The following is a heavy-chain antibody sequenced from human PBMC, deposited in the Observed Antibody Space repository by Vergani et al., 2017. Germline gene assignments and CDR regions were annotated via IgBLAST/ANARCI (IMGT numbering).Heavy chain of an antibody. CDR1: GFTFNQYG. Sequence: QVQLVESGGGVVQPGRSLRLSCAASGFTFNQYGMHWVRQAPGKGLEWVAVTWYDGNNKQYADSVKGRFTISRDNSKSTMYLQMNSLRDEDTGVYYCARELRLLDNRVDPWDQGTLVTVSS. J-gene: IGHJ5*02. CDR3: ARELRLLDNRVDP. D-gene: IGHD1-14*01. CDR2: TWYDGNNK. V-gene: IGHV3-33*01.